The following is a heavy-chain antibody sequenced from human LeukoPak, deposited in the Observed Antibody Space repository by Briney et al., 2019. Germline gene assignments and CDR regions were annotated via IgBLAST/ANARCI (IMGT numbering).Heavy chain of an antibody. V-gene: IGHV4-59*01. CDR3: ARDWGVSARPGYMDV. Sequence: SETESLTCTVSGGSISNYYWSWIRQPPGKVLEWIGYIYYSGSTKYNPSLKSRVTISVDTSKNQFSLRLSSVTAADTAVYYCARDWGVSARPGYMDVWGKGTTVTVSS. CDR2: IYYSGST. J-gene: IGHJ6*03. CDR1: GGSISNYY. D-gene: IGHD6-6*01.